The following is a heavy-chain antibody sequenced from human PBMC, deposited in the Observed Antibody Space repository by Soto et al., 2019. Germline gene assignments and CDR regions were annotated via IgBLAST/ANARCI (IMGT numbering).Heavy chain of an antibody. CDR2: IDPSDSYT. CDR3: ARRVHGSYPNYYFDY. D-gene: IGHD1-26*01. J-gene: IGHJ4*02. V-gene: IGHV5-10-1*01. CDR1: VYSFTSYW. Sequence: GESLKISCKGSVYSFTSYWISWVRQMPGKGLEWMGRIDPSDSYTNYSPSFQGHVTISADKSISTAYLQWSSLKASDTAMYYCARRVHGSYPNYYFDYWGQGTLVTVSS.